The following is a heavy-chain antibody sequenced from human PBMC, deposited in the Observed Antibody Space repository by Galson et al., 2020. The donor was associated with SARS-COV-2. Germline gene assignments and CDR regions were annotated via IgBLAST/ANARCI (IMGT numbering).Heavy chain of an antibody. CDR3: TRDCCSGSYYGY. CDR1: GFSVSSNY. Sequence: SGGSLRLSCAGSGFSVSSNYMNWVRQAPGKGLEWVSAIHNTGSTYYADSVEGRFTISRDNSKNTLYLQMNSLRVEDTAVYYCTRDCCSGSYYGYWGRGTLVTVSS. D-gene: IGHD1-26*01. V-gene: IGHV3-66*03. J-gene: IGHJ4*02. CDR2: IHNTGST.